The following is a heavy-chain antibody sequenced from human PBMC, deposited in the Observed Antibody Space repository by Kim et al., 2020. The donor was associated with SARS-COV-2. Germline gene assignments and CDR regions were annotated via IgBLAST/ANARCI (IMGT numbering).Heavy chain of an antibody. D-gene: IGHD2-15*01. CDR3: ARVGSHFDY. CDR2: GST. V-gene: IGHV4-39*01. Sequence: GSTSYNPPLKSRVTISVDTSKNQFSLKLSSVTAADTAVYYCARVGSHFDYWGQGTLVTVSS. J-gene: IGHJ4*02.